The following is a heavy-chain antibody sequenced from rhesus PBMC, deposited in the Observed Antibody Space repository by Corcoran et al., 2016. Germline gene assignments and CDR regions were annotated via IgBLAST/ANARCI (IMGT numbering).Heavy chain of an antibody. CDR3: ATLRGYSNYDY. V-gene: IGHV1-111*01. CDR2: VDPEDGEE. D-gene: IGHD4-23*01. Sequence: EVQLVQSGAEVKKPGASVKISCTASGYTFTDYYLPWVRQAPGKGLEWRGRVDPEDGEEDYAQKCQDRVTITRDTSTDTAYRELSSLRSEDTAVYYCATLRGYSNYDYWGQGVLVTVSS. CDR1: GYTFTDYY. J-gene: IGHJ4*01.